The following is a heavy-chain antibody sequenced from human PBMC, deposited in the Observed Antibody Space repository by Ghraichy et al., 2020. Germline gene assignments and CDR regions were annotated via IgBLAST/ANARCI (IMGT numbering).Heavy chain of an antibody. CDR2: ISYDGSNK. CDR1: GFTFSSYA. J-gene: IGHJ6*02. CDR3: ARSGGVMSQYYYYGMDV. V-gene: IGHV3-30-3*01. Sequence: GGSLRLSCAASGFTFSSYAMHWVRQAPGKGLEWVAVISYDGSNKYYADSVKGRFTISRDNSKNTLYLQMNSLRAEDTAVYYCARSGGVMSQYYYYGMDVWGQGTTVTVSS. D-gene: IGHD3-16*01.